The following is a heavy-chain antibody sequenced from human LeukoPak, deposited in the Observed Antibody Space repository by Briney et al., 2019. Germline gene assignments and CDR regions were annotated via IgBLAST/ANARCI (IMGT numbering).Heavy chain of an antibody. D-gene: IGHD3-16*02. J-gene: IGHJ1*01. CDR3: ARIDVDYDYVWGSYRYTAEYFQH. CDR1: GYTFISFD. Sequence: ASVKVSCKASGYTFISFDIDWVRQATGQGLEWMGWVNPNSGGTNYAQKLQGRVTMTTDTSTSTAYTELRSLRSDDTAVYYCARIDVDYDYVWGSYRYTAEYFQHWGQGTLVTVSS. V-gene: IGHV1-18*01. CDR2: VNPNSGGT.